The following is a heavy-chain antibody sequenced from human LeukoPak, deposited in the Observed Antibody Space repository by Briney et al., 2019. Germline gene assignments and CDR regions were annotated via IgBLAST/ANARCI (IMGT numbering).Heavy chain of an antibody. V-gene: IGHV4-39*01. D-gene: IGHD6-13*01. J-gene: IGHJ4*02. CDR2: IYYSGST. CDR3: ARPSRAAAGTL. CDR1: GGSISSSSYY. Sequence: RASETLSLTCTVSGGSISSSSYYWGWIRQPPGKGLEWIGSIYYSGSTYYNPSLKSRVTISVDTSKNQFSLKLSSVTAADTAVYYCARPSRAAAGTLWGQGTLVTVSS.